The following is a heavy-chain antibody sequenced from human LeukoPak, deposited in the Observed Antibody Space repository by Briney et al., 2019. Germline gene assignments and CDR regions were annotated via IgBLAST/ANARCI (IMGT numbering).Heavy chain of an antibody. V-gene: IGHV3-73*01. CDR3: ARDRYSSGWTFDY. Sequence: GGSLRLSCAASGSTFSGSAMHWVRQASGKGLEWVGRIRSKANSYATAYAASVKGRFTISRDDSKNTAYLQMNSLRAEDTAVYYCARDRYSSGWTFDYWGQGTLVTVSS. CDR2: IRSKANSYAT. D-gene: IGHD6-19*01. J-gene: IGHJ4*02. CDR1: GSTFSGSA.